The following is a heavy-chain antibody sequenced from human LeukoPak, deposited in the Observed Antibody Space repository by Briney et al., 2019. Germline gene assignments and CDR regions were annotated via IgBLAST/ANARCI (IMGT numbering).Heavy chain of an antibody. CDR3: AKDGWGFVVVVAGQFDY. Sequence: GGSLRPSCAASGFTFRSYAMSWVRQAPGKGLEWVSAISGSSGITYYADPVKGRFTIPRANSKTTLYLQVNSLRAEDPALYYWAKDGWGFVVVVAGQFDYWGQGTLVTVSS. D-gene: IGHD2-15*01. V-gene: IGHV3-23*01. CDR1: GFTFRSYA. J-gene: IGHJ4*02. CDR2: ISGSSGIT.